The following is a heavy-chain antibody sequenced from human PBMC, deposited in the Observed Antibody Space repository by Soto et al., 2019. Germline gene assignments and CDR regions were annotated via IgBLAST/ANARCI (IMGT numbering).Heavy chain of an antibody. J-gene: IGHJ5*02. CDR3: AREWRGGGLRPWFDP. CDR2: ISSSSSYT. V-gene: IGHV3-11*06. D-gene: IGHD3-10*01. Sequence: GGSLRLSCAASGFTFSDYYMSWIRQAPGKGLEWVSYISSSSSYTNYADSVKGRFTISRDNAKNSLYLQMNSLRAEDTAVYYCAREWRGGGLRPWFDPWGQGTLVTVSS. CDR1: GFTFSDYY.